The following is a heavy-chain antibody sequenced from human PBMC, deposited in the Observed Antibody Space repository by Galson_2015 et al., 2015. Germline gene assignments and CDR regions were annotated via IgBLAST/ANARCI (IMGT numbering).Heavy chain of an antibody. CDR2: ISSSGSTI. Sequence: SLRLSCAASGFTFSSYEMNWVRQAPGKGLEWVSYISSSGSTIYYADSVKGRFPIPRDNAKNSLYLQMNSLRAEDTAVYYCAREAGDYAFDYWGQGTLVTVSS. CDR1: GFTFSSYE. J-gene: IGHJ4*02. CDR3: AREAGDYAFDY. D-gene: IGHD4-17*01. V-gene: IGHV3-48*03.